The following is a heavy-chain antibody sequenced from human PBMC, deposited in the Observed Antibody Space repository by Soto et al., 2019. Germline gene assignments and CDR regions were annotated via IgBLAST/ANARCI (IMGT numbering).Heavy chain of an antibody. V-gene: IGHV1-8*01. CDR1: GYTFTSYD. Sequence: GASVKVSCKASGYTFTSYDINWVRQATGQGLEWMGWMNPNSGNTGYAQKFQGRVTMTRNTSISTAYMELSSLRSEDTAVYYCARGVRWNDARILYYYYMDVWVKGTTVTVSS. CDR3: ARGVRWNDARILYYYYMDV. CDR2: MNPNSGNT. J-gene: IGHJ6*03. D-gene: IGHD1-1*01.